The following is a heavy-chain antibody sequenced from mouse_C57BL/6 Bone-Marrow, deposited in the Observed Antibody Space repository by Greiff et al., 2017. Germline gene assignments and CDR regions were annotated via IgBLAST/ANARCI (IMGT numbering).Heavy chain of an antibody. CDR2: MHPNGGSP. V-gene: IGHV1-64*01. CDR3: ARSYDYDDYTMDY. D-gene: IGHD2-4*01. Sequence: QVHVKQPGAELVKPGASVTLSCKASGYTFTNYWMHWVKQRPGQGLEWIGMMHPNGGSPDYNEKFKSEGTLSVDKSSRTAYMELSSLTSEDPAVYYCARSYDYDDYTMDYWGQGTSVTVSS. CDR1: GYTFTNYW. J-gene: IGHJ4*01.